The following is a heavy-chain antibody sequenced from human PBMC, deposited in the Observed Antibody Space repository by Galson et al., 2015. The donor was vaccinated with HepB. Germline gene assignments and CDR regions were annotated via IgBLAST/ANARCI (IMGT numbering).Heavy chain of an antibody. V-gene: IGHV3-23*01. CDR3: AKGTTNIDY. D-gene: IGHD1-1*01. Sequence: SLRLSCVASGFTFSSLGMTWVRQAPGKGLECVSAIGVNAGSTDYADSVKGRFTISRDNSKNMLYLQMNNLRAEDTAVYYCAKGTTNIDYWGQGTLVTVSS. CDR1: GFTFSSLG. J-gene: IGHJ4*02. CDR2: IGVNAGST.